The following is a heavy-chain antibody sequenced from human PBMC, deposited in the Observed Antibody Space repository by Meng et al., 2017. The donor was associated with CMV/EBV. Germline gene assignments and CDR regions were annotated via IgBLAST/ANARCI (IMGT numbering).Heavy chain of an antibody. J-gene: IGHJ6*02. CDR2: MNPNSGNT. CDR1: GYTFTSYD. CDR3: ARGPEHAANDIVVVPAARTGTYYYYGMDV. D-gene: IGHD2-2*01. Sequence: ASVKVSCKASGYTFTSYDINWVRQATGQGLEWMGWMNPNSGNTGYAQKFQGGVTMTRNTSISTAYMELSSLRSEDTAVYYCARGPEHAANDIVVVPAARTGTYYYYGMDVWGQGTTVTVSS. V-gene: IGHV1-8*01.